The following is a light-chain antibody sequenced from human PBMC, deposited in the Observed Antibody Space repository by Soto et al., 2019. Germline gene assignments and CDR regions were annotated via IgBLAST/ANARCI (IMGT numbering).Light chain of an antibody. CDR1: QGIGSY. Sequence: DIQMTQSPSTLSGSVGDRVTITCRASQGIGSYLAWYQQKPGKAPKLLISGASTLQSGVPSRFSGSGSGTEFTLTISSLQPEDFATYSCQQLHSWGVTFGGGTKVEIK. CDR2: GAS. J-gene: IGKJ4*01. CDR3: QQLHSWGVT. V-gene: IGKV1-9*01.